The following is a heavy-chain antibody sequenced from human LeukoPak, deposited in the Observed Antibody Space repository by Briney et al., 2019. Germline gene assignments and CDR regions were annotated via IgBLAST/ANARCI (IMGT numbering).Heavy chain of an antibody. CDR3: AKVLIADSYYDSTGAHDGFAM. V-gene: IGHV3-21*06. Sequence: GSLRLSCAVPGFTFSSYRMNWVGQAPGKGLEWLSSISSSSRYINYADSVKGRLTISRDNAKNSVFLQMNSLRAEDTAVYYCAKVLIADSYYDSTGAHDGFAMCGQGTMVTVSS. D-gene: IGHD3-22*01. CDR2: ISSSSRYI. CDR1: GFTFSSYR. J-gene: IGHJ3*02.